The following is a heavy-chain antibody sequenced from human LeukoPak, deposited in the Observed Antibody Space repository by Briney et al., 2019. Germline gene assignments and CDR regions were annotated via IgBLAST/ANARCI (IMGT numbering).Heavy chain of an antibody. CDR3: ARSRFGSSSWYEGKLNWFDP. Sequence: SGTLSLTCAVSGGSISSSNWWSWVRQPPGKGLEWIGEIYHSGSTNYNRSLKSRVTISVDKSKNQFSLKLSSVTAADTAVYYCARSRFGSSSWYEGKLNWFDPWGQGTLVTVSS. CDR2: IYHSGST. J-gene: IGHJ5*02. CDR1: GGSISSSNW. D-gene: IGHD6-13*01. V-gene: IGHV4-4*02.